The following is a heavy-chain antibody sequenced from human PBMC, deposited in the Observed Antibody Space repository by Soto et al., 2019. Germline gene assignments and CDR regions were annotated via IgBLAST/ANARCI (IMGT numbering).Heavy chain of an antibody. Sequence: PSETLSLTCTVSGGSISRGDYYWSWILQPPGKGLEWIGYIYYSGSTYYNPSLKSRVTISVDTSKNQFSLKLSSVTAADTAVYYCARHSDLGYCSGGSCYGEAFDIWGQGTMVTVS. CDR3: ARHSDLGYCSGGSCYGEAFDI. D-gene: IGHD2-15*01. CDR2: IYYSGST. CDR1: GGSISRGDYY. V-gene: IGHV4-30-4*01. J-gene: IGHJ3*02.